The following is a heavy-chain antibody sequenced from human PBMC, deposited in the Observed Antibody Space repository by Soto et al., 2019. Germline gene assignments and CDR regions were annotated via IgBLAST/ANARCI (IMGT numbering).Heavy chain of an antibody. CDR2: IYNGGST. J-gene: IGHJ4*02. V-gene: IGHV4-30-4*01. CDR1: GGSIRSDDYC. Sequence: QVQLQESGPGLVNPSQTLSLTCTVSGGSIRSDDYCWSWIRQPPDKGLEWIGHIYNGGSTYTNPALKSRVTISVATCKTQFSLKLSSVSDADTAVYYCARGPSGDKVDYWCQGTLFTVYS. CDR3: ARGPSGDKVDY. D-gene: IGHD7-27*01.